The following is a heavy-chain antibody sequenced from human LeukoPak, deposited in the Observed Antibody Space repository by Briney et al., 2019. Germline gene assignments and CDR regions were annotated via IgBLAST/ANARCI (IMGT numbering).Heavy chain of an antibody. Sequence: PGGSLRLSCAASGFIFSTYAMHWVRQAPGKGLQWVSYITSSTSTISYADSVKGRFTISRDNARSSLHLQMNSLRAEDTAVYFCARAYGNAFDIWGQGTMVTVSS. J-gene: IGHJ3*02. V-gene: IGHV3-48*01. CDR2: ITSSTSTI. D-gene: IGHD4-17*01. CDR3: ARAYGNAFDI. CDR1: GFIFSTYA.